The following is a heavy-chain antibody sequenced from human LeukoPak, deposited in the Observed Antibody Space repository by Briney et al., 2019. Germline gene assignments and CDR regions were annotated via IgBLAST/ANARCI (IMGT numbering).Heavy chain of an antibody. D-gene: IGHD5-24*01. CDR1: GFTFNNFG. Sequence: GGSLRLSCAASGFTFNNFGFHWVHQAPGKGLEWVAFIGFEGIDKYYAESVKGRFTISKDNSKTTLYFQMNSLRPEDTAIYYCAKDLHNHYSSDYWGQGTLVTVSA. CDR3: AKDLHNHYSSDY. J-gene: IGHJ4*02. V-gene: IGHV3-30*02. CDR2: IGFEGIDK.